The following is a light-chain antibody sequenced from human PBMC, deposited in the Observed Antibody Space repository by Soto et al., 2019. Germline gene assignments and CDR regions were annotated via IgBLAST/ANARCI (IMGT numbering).Light chain of an antibody. CDR3: IQDYNYPLT. CDR1: QGIRSE. J-gene: IGKJ4*01. CDR2: TAS. Sequence: AIQMTQSPFSLSASVGDRVTIXXRASQGIRSELGWYQQKPGKAPNFXIYTASTLQSGVPSRFSGSGSGTDFTLTISSLQPEDFATYYCIQDYNYPLTFGGGAKVDIK. V-gene: IGKV1-6*01.